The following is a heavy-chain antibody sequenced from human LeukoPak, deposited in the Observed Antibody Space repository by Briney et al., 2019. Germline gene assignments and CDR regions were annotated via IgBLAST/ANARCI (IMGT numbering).Heavy chain of an antibody. CDR3: ARGPRYGDYVDY. CDR1: GYTFTSYA. CDR2: INAGNGNT. Sequence: ASVKVSCKASGYTFTSYAMHWVRQAPGQRLEWMGWINAGNGNTKYSQEFQGRVTITRDTSASTAYMELSSLRSEDMAVYYCARGPRYGDYVDYWGQGTLVTVSS. D-gene: IGHD4-17*01. J-gene: IGHJ4*02. V-gene: IGHV1-3*03.